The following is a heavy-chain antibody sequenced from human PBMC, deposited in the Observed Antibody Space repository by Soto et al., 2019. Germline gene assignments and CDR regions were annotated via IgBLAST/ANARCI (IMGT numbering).Heavy chain of an antibody. CDR2: IFYDGYT. V-gene: IGHV4-39*01. CDR1: GDSISGSPYF. D-gene: IGHD6-13*01. CDR3: ARLQAAVPHY. J-gene: IGHJ4*02. Sequence: QLQLQESGPGLVMPSETLSLTCTVSGDSISGSPYFWGWIRQPPGKRLGWIGSIFYDGYTLYTPSRRSRVTISVDTSKNQFSLRLASVAAADTATYFCARLQAAVPHYWGQGTLVTVSS.